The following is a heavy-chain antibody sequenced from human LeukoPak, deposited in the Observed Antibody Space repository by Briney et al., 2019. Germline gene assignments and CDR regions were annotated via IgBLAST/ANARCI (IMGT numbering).Heavy chain of an antibody. CDR3: AKGPFYYYDSSGAGWFDP. D-gene: IGHD3-22*01. J-gene: IGHJ5*02. Sequence: GGSLRLSCAASGFTFSSYAISWVRQAPGKGLEWVSAISGSGGSTYYADSVKGRFTISRDNSKNTLYLQMNSLRAEDTAVYYCAKGPFYYYDSSGAGWFDPWGQGTLVTVSS. V-gene: IGHV3-23*01. CDR1: GFTFSSYA. CDR2: ISGSGGST.